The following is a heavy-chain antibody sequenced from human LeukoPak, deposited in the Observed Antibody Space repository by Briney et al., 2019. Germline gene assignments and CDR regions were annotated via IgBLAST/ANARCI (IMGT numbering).Heavy chain of an antibody. CDR3: ARARGYYGSGSYEYYYYYYMDV. V-gene: IGHV4-39*07. Sequence: SETLSLTCTVSGGSISSSSYYWGWIRQPPGKGLEWIGSIYYSGSANYNPSLKSRVTISVDTSKNQFSLKLSSVTAADTAVYYCARARGYYGSGSYEYYYYYYMDVWGKGTTVTVSS. J-gene: IGHJ6*03. CDR2: IYYSGSA. CDR1: GGSISSSSYY. D-gene: IGHD3-10*01.